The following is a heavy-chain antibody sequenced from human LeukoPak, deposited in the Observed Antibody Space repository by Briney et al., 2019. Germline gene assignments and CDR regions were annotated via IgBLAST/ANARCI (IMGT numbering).Heavy chain of an antibody. CDR2: INTNTGNP. J-gene: IGHJ6*03. Sequence: ASVKVSCKASRYTFTSYAMNWVRQAPGQGLEWMGWINTNTGNPTYAQGFTGRFVFSLDTSVSTAYLQISSLKAEDTAVYYCARSEDTAMNYYYYMDVWGKGTTVTVSS. D-gene: IGHD5-18*01. V-gene: IGHV7-4-1*02. CDR3: ARSEDTAMNYYYYMDV. CDR1: RYTFTSYA.